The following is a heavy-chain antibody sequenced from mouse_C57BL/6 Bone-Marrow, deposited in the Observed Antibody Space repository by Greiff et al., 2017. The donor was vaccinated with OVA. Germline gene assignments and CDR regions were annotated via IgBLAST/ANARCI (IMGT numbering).Heavy chain of an antibody. CDR3: ARSDYDVD. J-gene: IGHJ2*01. CDR2: IYPRDGST. D-gene: IGHD2-4*01. CDR1: GYTFTSYD. V-gene: IGHV1-85*01. Sequence: QVQLQQSGPELVKPGASVKLSCKASGYTFTSYDINWVKPRPGQGLEWIGWIYPRDGSTKYNEKFKGKATLTVDTSSSTAYMEVHRRTSEDAAVYFCARSDYDVDGGQGTTRTVAS.